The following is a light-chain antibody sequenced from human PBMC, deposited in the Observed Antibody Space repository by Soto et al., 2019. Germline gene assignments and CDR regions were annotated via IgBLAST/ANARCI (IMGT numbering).Light chain of an antibody. V-gene: IGKV3D-15*01. J-gene: IGKJ1*01. CDR2: ATS. Sequence: IVMTQSPATLSVSPGERATLSCRASERVSSNLAWYQQKPGQAPRLLLYATSTRAMGIPARFRGSGSGTEFTLTISSLQSEDFAVYYCHQYNNCPLTFGKGTKV. CDR3: HQYNNCPLT. CDR1: ERVSSN.